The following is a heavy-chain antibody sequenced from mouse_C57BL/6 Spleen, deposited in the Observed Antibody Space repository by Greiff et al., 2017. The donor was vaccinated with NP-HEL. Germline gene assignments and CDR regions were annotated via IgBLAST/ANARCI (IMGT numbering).Heavy chain of an antibody. CDR2: IHPNSGST. CDR3: AQSTTVVPYYYAMDY. D-gene: IGHD1-1*01. Sequence: VQLQQPGAELVKPGASVKLSCKASGYTFTSYWMHWVKQRPGQGLEWIGMIHPNSGSTNYNEKFKSKATLTVDKSSSTAYMQLSSLTSEDSAVYYCAQSTTVVPYYYAMDYWGQGTSVTVSS. V-gene: IGHV1-64*01. CDR1: GYTFTSYW. J-gene: IGHJ4*01.